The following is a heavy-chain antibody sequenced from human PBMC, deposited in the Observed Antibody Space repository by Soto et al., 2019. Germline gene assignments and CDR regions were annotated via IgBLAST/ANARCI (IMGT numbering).Heavy chain of an antibody. V-gene: IGHV2-70*01. CDR2: IDWDDDK. CDR1: GFSLSTSGMC. D-gene: IGHD3-3*01. CDR3: ARTPLAITIFGVVTPGAFDI. Sequence: SGPTLVNPTQTLTLTCTFSGFSLSTSGMCVSWIRQPPGKALEWLALIDWDDDKYYSTSLKTRLTISKDTSKNQVVLTMTNMDPVDTATYYCARTPLAITIFGVVTPGAFDIWGQGTMVTV. J-gene: IGHJ3*02.